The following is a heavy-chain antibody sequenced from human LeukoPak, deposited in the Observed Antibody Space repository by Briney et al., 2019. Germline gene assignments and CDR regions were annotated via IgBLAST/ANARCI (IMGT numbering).Heavy chain of an antibody. CDR2: IYYSGST. Sequence: SETLSLTCTVSGGSISSSSYYWGWIRQPPGKGLEWIGSIYYSGSTYYNPSLKSRVTISVDTSKNQFSLKLSSVTAADTAVYYCRVVGESPDEDPFDYWGQGTLVTVSS. D-gene: IGHD3-10*01. V-gene: IGHV4-39*07. CDR1: GGSISSSSYY. J-gene: IGHJ4*02. CDR3: RVVGESPDEDPFDY.